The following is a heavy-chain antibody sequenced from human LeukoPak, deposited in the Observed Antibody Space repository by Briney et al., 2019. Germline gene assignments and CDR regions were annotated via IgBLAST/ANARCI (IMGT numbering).Heavy chain of an antibody. CDR3: ARMSGYEDPHYFDY. Sequence: PSETLSLTCAVSGYSISSGYYWGWIRQPPGKGLEWIGSIYHSGSTYYNPSLKSRVTISVDTPKNQFSLKLSSVTAADTAVYYCARMSGYEDPHYFDYWGQGTLVTVSS. J-gene: IGHJ4*02. D-gene: IGHD5-12*01. V-gene: IGHV4-38-2*01. CDR2: IYHSGST. CDR1: GYSISSGYY.